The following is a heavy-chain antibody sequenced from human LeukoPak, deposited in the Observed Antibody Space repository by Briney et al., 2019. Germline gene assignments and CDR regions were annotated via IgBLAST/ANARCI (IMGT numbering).Heavy chain of an antibody. Sequence: PGGSLRLSCAASGFTFSSYGMHWVRQAPVKGLEWVAVIWYDGSNKYYADSVKGRFTISRDNSKNTLYLQMNSLRAEDTAVYYCARDRGIAVAGTGLDYYYGLDVWGQGTTVTVSS. CDR1: GFTFSSYG. D-gene: IGHD6-19*01. CDR2: IWYDGSNK. CDR3: ARDRGIAVAGTGLDYYYGLDV. V-gene: IGHV3-33*01. J-gene: IGHJ6*02.